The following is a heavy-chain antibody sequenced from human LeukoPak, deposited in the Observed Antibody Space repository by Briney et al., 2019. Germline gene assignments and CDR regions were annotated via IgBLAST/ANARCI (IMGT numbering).Heavy chain of an antibody. CDR2: LWYDGTNE. V-gene: IGHV3-33*01. J-gene: IGHJ4*02. D-gene: IGHD6-6*01. CDR1: GFTLCRYA. CDR3: ARDSTDGSSTCDY. Sequence: GRSLRLSCAASGFTLCRYAMHGVRQAPGKGLEGVVVLWYDGTNEYYVDSVTGRFTFARDNSKVTVYLHMNALCAEDTAVYYCARDSTDGSSTCDYWGQGTLVTVSS.